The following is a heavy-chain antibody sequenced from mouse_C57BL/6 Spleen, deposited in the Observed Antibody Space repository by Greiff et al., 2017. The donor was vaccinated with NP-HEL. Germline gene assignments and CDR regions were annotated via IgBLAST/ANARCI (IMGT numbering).Heavy chain of an antibody. CDR2: IDPETGGT. CDR1: GYTFTDYE. V-gene: IGHV1-15*01. D-gene: IGHD1-1*01. J-gene: IGHJ2*01. Sequence: QVHVKQSGAELVRPGASVTLSCKASGYTFTDYEMHWVKQTPVHGLEWIGAIDPETGGTAYNQKFKGKAILTADKSSSTAYMELRSLTSEDSAVYYCTRGHYYGSSRFDYWGQGTTLTVSS. CDR3: TRGHYYGSSRFDY.